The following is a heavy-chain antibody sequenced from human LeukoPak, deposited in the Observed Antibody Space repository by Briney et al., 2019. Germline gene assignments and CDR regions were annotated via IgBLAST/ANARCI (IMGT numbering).Heavy chain of an antibody. Sequence: PGGSLRLSCAASGFTFSGSTMHWVRQASGKGLEWVGRIRSKVNSYATAYVASVKGRFIISRDDSKNTAYLQMNSLKTEDTAVYYCTAGYCSSTNCYIDYWAQGTLVTVSS. CDR2: IRSKVNSYAT. CDR1: GFTFSGST. D-gene: IGHD2-2*02. J-gene: IGHJ4*02. V-gene: IGHV3-73*01. CDR3: TAGYCSSTNCYIDY.